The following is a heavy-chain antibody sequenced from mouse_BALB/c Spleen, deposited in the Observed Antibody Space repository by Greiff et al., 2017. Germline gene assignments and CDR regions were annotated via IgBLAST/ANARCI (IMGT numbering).Heavy chain of an antibody. CDR3: ARKGNSLYAMDY. CDR1: GYTFTDYE. V-gene: IGHV1-15*01. CDR2: IDPETGGT. D-gene: IGHD2-1*01. J-gene: IGHJ4*01. Sequence: QVQLQQSGAELVRPGASVTLSCKASGYTFTDYEMHWVKQTPVHGLEWIGAIDPETGGTAYNQKFKGKATLTADKSSSTAYMELRSLTSEDSAVYYCARKGNSLYAMDYWGQGTSVTVSS.